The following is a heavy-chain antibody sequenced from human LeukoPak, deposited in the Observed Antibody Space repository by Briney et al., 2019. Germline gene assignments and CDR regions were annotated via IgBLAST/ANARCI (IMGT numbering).Heavy chain of an antibody. CDR3: ARVKDDLASGYYYVSYYFDY. Sequence: PSETLSLTCTVSGGSISSYYWSWIRQPAGKGLEWIGRIYTSGSTNYNPSLKSRVTMSVDTSKNQFSLKLSSVTAADTAVYYCARVKDDLASGYYYVSYYFDYWGQGTLVTVSS. J-gene: IGHJ4*02. CDR1: GGSISSYY. D-gene: IGHD3-22*01. CDR2: IYTSGST. V-gene: IGHV4-4*07.